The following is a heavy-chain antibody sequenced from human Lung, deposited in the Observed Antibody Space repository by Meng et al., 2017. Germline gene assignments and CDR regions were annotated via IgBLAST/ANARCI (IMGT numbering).Heavy chain of an antibody. CDR2: INRDGTKP. V-gene: IGHV3-74*02. J-gene: IGHJ1*01. Sequence: EVQLVESGGGLVKPGGSLRLSCVASGFSFTDAWMSWVRQAPGKGLEWVGRINRDGTKPTYADSVKGRFTISRDNAKNTLYLQMNNLRAEDTAFYYCTNDRLNHWGQGALVTVSS. CDR3: TNDRLNH. D-gene: IGHD1-1*01. CDR1: GFSFTDAW.